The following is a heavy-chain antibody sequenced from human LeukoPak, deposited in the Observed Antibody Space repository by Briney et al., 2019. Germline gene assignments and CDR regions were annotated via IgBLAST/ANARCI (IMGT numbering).Heavy chain of an antibody. CDR2: IYYSGNT. D-gene: IGHD3-3*01. Sequence: SQTLSLTCTVSGTSISSGAYSWSWVRQHPGKGLEWNAYIYYSGNTYYNPSLKRRVTISVDTSKNQFSLKLSSVTAADTAVYYCARTITIFGALGYFDYWGQGTLVTVSS. CDR1: GTSISSGAYS. CDR3: ARTITIFGALGYFDY. V-gene: IGHV4-31*03. J-gene: IGHJ4*02.